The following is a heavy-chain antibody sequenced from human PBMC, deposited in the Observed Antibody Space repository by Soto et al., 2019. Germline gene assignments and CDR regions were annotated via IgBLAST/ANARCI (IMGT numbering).Heavy chain of an antibody. CDR1: GFTFSSYG. CDR3: AKDRVGGTFYTPLGF. Sequence: GGSLRLSCAASGFTFSSYGMHWVRQAPGEGLEWVAVISYDGSNKYYADSVKGRFTISRDNSKNTLSLHLNTLKPEDTAVYHCAKDRVGGTFYTPLGFWGQGTLVTVSS. CDR2: ISYDGSNK. J-gene: IGHJ4*02. V-gene: IGHV3-30*18. D-gene: IGHD1-7*01.